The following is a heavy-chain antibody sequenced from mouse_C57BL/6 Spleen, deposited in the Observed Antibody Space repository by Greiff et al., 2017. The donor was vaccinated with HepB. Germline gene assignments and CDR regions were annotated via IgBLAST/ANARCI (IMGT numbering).Heavy chain of an antibody. Sequence: DVKLVESGGGLVQPGGSLKLSCAASGFTFSDYYMYWVRQTPEKRLEWVAYISNGGGSTYYPDTVKGRFTISRDNAKNTLYLQMSRLKSEDTAMYYCARHDSSAYYAMDYWGQGTSVTVSS. CDR3: ARHDSSAYYAMDY. V-gene: IGHV5-12*01. CDR2: ISNGGGST. D-gene: IGHD3-2*02. J-gene: IGHJ4*01. CDR1: GFTFSDYY.